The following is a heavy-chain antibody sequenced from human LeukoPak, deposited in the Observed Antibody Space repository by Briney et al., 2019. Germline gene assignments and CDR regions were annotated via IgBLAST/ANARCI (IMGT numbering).Heavy chain of an antibody. CDR2: ISGSAGTT. CDR1: GFTFSTFA. D-gene: IGHD6-19*01. CDR3: ARVQPGIAVAGSHDY. Sequence: GGSLRLSCAASGFTFSTFAMSWVRQAPGKGLEWVSAISGSAGTTYYADSVKGRFTISRDNSKNSLYLQMNSLRAEDTAVYYCARVQPGIAVAGSHDYWGQGTLITVSS. V-gene: IGHV3-23*01. J-gene: IGHJ4*02.